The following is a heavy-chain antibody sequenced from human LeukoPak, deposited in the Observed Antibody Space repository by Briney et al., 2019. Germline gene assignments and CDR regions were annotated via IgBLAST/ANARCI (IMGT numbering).Heavy chain of an antibody. J-gene: IGHJ4*02. D-gene: IGHD1-26*01. CDR1: GFTFSSYA. Sequence: GRSLRLSCAASGFTFSSYAMHWVRQAPGKGLEWVAVISYDGSNKYYADSVKGRFTISRDNSKNTLYLQMNSLRAEDTAVYYCAKDRSSSGSPSGFDYWGQGTLVTVSS. CDR3: AKDRSSSGSPSGFDY. CDR2: ISYDGSNK. V-gene: IGHV3-30-3*01.